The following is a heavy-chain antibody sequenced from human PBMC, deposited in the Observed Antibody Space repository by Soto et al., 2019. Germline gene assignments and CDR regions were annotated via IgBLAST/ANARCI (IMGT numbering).Heavy chain of an antibody. CDR1: GVTFSNYA. CDR2: ISDRGTNT. D-gene: IGHD3-22*01. J-gene: IGHJ3*02. V-gene: IGHV3-23*01. Sequence: EVQLLESGGGLVQPGGSLRLSCVASGVTFSNYAMSWVRQAPGKGLEWVSTISDRGTNTYYADSVKGRFTISRDNSKNPLYLRVNRLRAVDTAVYYCAKDYSSGYYAFYIWGQVTMVTVSS. CDR3: AKDYSSGYYAFYI.